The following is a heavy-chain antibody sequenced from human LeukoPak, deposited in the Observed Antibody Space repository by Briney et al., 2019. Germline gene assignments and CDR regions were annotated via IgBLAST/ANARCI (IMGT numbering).Heavy chain of an antibody. CDR3: ARDHRYSDRHYMAS. D-gene: IGHD4-17*01. J-gene: IGHJ5*02. CDR2: INTDNGDT. CDR1: GYIFNHHG. Sequence: ASVKVSCKASGYIFNHHGIHWVRQAPGHGLEWMGWINTDNGDTKYSEKLQDRVTITRDISASTANMELISLQFEDTAVYTCARDHRYSDRHYMASWGQGTLVTVSS. V-gene: IGHV1-3*04.